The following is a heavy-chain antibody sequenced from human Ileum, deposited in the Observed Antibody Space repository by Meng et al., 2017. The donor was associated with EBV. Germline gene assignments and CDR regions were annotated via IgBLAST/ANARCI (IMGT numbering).Heavy chain of an antibody. CDR3: ARYGRCNGNSFYCFDP. D-gene: IGHD4-23*01. CDR2: IDQSGYT. J-gene: IGHJ5*02. Sequence: QGGLEQWGTGLLKPSETLSLTCAVYGGSFNDYYWTWLRQPPGKGLEWIGEIDQSGYTKFNPSLSSRATISRDTSNNQFSLRLNSVTAADTALYYCARYGRCNGNSFYCFDPWGQGTLVTVSS. V-gene: IGHV4-34*01. CDR1: GGSFNDYY.